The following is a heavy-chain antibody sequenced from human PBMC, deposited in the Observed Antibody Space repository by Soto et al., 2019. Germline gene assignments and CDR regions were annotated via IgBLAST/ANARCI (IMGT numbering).Heavy chain of an antibody. CDR2: ISAYNSNT. V-gene: IGHV1-18*01. CDR3: AREGFCSSGSCALYSHDYFGMDV. D-gene: IGHD2-15*01. Sequence: EASVKVSCKASGYTFTSYAMHWVRQAPGQRLEWMGWISAYNSNTKYAQKFQGRVTMTTDTSTSTAYMELRSLTSDDTALYYCAREGFCSSGSCALYSHDYFGMDVWGQGTTVTVSS. J-gene: IGHJ6*02. CDR1: GYTFTSYA.